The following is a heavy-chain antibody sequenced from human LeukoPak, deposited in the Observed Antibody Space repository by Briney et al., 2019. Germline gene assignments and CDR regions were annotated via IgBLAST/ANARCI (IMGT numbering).Heavy chain of an antibody. V-gene: IGHV1-2*02. CDR1: GYTFTWHY. CDR3: ARVRYRLAETYIDY. J-gene: IGHJ4*02. Sequence: ASVKVSCKASGYTFTWHYIHWVRQAPGQGLQWMGWINPDTGDTKFAQTFQGRVTMTRDTSISTAYMELSRLRSDDTAVYYCARVRYRLAETYIDYWGQGTLVTVSS. D-gene: IGHD3-16*01. CDR2: INPDTGDT.